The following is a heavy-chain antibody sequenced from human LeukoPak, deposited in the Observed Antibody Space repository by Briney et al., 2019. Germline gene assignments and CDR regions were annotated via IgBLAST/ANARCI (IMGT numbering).Heavy chain of an antibody. Sequence: GGSLRLSCAASGFTFSDYYMGWIRQAPGKGLEWVSYISSSGSTIYYADSVKGRFTISRDNAKNSLYLQMNSLRAEDTAVYYCARVREGYYDSSGYPDYWGQGTLVTVSS. J-gene: IGHJ4*02. V-gene: IGHV3-11*01. CDR1: GFTFSDYY. CDR2: ISSSGSTI. CDR3: ARVREGYYDSSGYPDY. D-gene: IGHD3-22*01.